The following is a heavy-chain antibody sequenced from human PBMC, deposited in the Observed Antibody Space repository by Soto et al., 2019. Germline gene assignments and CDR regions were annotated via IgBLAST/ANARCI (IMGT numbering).Heavy chain of an antibody. CDR1: GFTFTSSA. CDR3: AADMGYYGSGSYFYYYYGMDV. D-gene: IGHD3-10*01. V-gene: IGHV1-58*01. Sequence: QMQLVQSGPEVKKPGTSVKVSCKASGFTFTSSAVQWVRQARGQRLEWIGWIVVGSGNTNYAQKFQERVTMTGDMSTSTPYMELSSLRSEDTAVYYCAADMGYYGSGSYFYYYYGMDVWGQGTTVTVSS. CDR2: IVVGSGNT. J-gene: IGHJ6*02.